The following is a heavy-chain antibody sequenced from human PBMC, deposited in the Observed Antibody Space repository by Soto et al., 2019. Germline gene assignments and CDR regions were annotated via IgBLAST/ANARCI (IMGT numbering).Heavy chain of an antibody. D-gene: IGHD3-3*01. J-gene: IGHJ4*02. V-gene: IGHV3-48*02. Sequence: PXGSLRLSCAASGVTFSSYSMNWVRQAPGKGLEWVSYISSSSSSIYYADSVKGRFTISRDNAKNSLYLQMNSLRDEDTAVYYCARDYEYWSGYYKGFDYWGQGTLVTVSS. CDR2: ISSSSSSI. CDR3: ARDYEYWSGYYKGFDY. CDR1: GVTFSSYS.